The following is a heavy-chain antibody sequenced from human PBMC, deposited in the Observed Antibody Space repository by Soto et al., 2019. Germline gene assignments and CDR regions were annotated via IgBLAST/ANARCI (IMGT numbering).Heavy chain of an antibody. CDR1: GGSISSKSYS. CDR3: ARDFDP. J-gene: IGHJ5*02. V-gene: IGHV4-39*07. CDR2: FYYTENT. Sequence: SETLSLTCSVSGGSISSKSYSWGWIRQPPGKGLEWIGTFYYTENTYYNPSLKSRVTISVDTSKNQFSLKLSSVTAADTAVYYCARDFDPWGQGTLVTVSS.